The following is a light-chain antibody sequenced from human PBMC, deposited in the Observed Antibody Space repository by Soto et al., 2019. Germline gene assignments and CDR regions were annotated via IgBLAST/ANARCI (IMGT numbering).Light chain of an antibody. V-gene: IGLV4-69*01. CDR1: SGHSSYA. J-gene: IGLJ2*01. Sequence: QPVLTQSPSASASLGASVKLTCTLSSGHSSYAIAWHQQQPEKGPRYLMKLNSDGSHSKGDGIPDRFSGSSSGAERYLTISSLQSEDEADYYCQTWGSGPVVFSGGTKLTVL. CDR2: LNSDGSH. CDR3: QTWGSGPVV.